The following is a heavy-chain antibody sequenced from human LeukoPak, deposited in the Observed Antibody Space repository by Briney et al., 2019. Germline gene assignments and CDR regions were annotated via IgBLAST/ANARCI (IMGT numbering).Heavy chain of an antibody. CDR2: ISGSGDST. CDR1: GFTFSSYA. D-gene: IGHD2-2*01. V-gene: IGHV3-23*01. J-gene: IGHJ5*02. Sequence: GGSLRPSCAASGFTFSSYAMSWVRQAPGKGLEWVSAISGSGDSTYYADSVKGRFTISRDNSKNTLYLQMNSLRAEDTAVYYCAKDSTPTIVVVPAAWFDPWGQGTLVTVSS. CDR3: AKDSTPTIVVVPAAWFDP.